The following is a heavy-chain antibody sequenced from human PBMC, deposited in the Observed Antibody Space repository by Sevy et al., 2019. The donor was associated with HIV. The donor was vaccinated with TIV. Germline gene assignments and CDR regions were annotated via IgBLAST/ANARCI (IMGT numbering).Heavy chain of an antibody. Sequence: GGSLRLSCAASGFTFSTYPMHWVRQAPGRGLEWVAYVYYDENNKYYVDSVKGRFAISRDNSQNTLYLQMNSLRSEENAVYYGDYDFWTANYLHNYYWGQGTLVTVSS. CDR2: VYYDENNK. CDR3: DYDFWTANYLHNYY. D-gene: IGHD3-3*01. J-gene: IGHJ4*02. CDR1: GFTFSTYP. V-gene: IGHV3-30*02.